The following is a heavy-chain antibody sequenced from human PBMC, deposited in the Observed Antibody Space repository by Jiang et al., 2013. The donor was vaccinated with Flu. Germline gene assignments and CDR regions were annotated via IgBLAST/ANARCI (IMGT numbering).Heavy chain of an antibody. CDR1: GFTFNTYW. CDR3: ARAGNLYLDL. D-gene: IGHD3-10*01. Sequence: PGGSLRLSCAASGFTFNTYWMYWVRQAPGKGLVWVSRANSDGSTTNYADSVKGRFTISRDNTKNTLFLQMNSLRAEDTAVYYCARAGNLYLDLWGRGTLVTVSS. V-gene: IGHV3-74*01. J-gene: IGHJ2*01. CDR2: ANSDGSTT.